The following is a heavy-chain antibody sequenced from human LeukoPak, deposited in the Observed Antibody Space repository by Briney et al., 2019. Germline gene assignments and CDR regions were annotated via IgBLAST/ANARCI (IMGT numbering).Heavy chain of an antibody. CDR1: GFTFSTYA. J-gene: IGHJ4*02. CDR3: AKGDFWSGYYNNPFFDN. Sequence: GSLRLSCAASGFTFSTYAMSWLRQSPGRGLEWVAGISYSGGSTFYADSVKGRFTISRDNSKNTLYLQMNGLRAEDTAAYHCAKGDFWSGYYNNPFFDNWGRGTLVTVSS. D-gene: IGHD3-3*01. CDR2: ISYSGGST. V-gene: IGHV3-23*01.